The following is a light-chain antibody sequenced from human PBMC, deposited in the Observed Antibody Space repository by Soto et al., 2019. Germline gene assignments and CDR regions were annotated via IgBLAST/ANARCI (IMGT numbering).Light chain of an antibody. CDR3: QQYGSSPRT. Sequence: EIVLTQSPGTLSLFPGERATFSCRASQSVSNTYLAWYQQKPGQAPRLLIYGASTRATGIPDRFSGSESGTDFTLTISRLEPEDLAVYYCQQYGSSPRTFGQGTKVEIK. CDR1: QSVSNTY. CDR2: GAS. J-gene: IGKJ1*01. V-gene: IGKV3-20*01.